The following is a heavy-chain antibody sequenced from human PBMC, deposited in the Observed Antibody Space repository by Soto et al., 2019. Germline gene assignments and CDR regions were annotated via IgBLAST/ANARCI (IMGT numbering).Heavy chain of an antibody. D-gene: IGHD3-22*01. CDR2: IIPIFGTA. CDR1: GGTFSSYA. V-gene: IGHV1-69*12. CDR3: ARGDDSSGYTYYYYAMDV. Sequence: QVQLVQSGAEVKKPGSSVKVSCKASGGTFSSYAISWVRQAPGQGLEWMGGIIPIFGTANYAQKFQGRVTITADESQSTAYMELSSLSSEDTAVYYCARGDDSSGYTYYYYAMDVWGPGTTVTVSS. J-gene: IGHJ6*02.